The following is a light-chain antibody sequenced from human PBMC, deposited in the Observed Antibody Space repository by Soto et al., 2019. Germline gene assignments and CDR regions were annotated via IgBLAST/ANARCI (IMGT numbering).Light chain of an antibody. CDR3: QQRSNWPLT. V-gene: IGKV3-11*01. Sequence: EIVSTQSPATLSLSPGERATLSCRASQSVSSYLAWYQQKPGQAPRLLIYDASNRATGIPARFSGSGSGTEFTLTISSLEPEDFAFYYCQQRSNWPLTFGGGTKVEIK. CDR2: DAS. CDR1: QSVSSY. J-gene: IGKJ4*01.